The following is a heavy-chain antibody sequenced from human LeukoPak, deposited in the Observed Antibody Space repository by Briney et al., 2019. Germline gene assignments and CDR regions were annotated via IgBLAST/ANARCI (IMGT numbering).Heavy chain of an antibody. V-gene: IGHV4-34*01. CDR2: INHSGST. D-gene: IGHD5-18*01. J-gene: IGHJ3*02. CDR3: ARGAPKEIQLWLRLRGVAFDI. Sequence: SETLSLTCSVSNDSIRNYYWSWIRQPPGKGLEWIGEINHSGSTNYNPSLKSRVTISVDTSKNQFSLKLNSVTAADTAVYYCARGAPKEIQLWLRLRGVAFDIWGQGTMVTVSS. CDR1: NDSIRNYY.